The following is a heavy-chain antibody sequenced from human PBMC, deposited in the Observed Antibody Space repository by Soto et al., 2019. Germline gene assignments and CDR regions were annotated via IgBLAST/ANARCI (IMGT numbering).Heavy chain of an antibody. V-gene: IGHV1-18*01. CDR2: ISVYNGKT. CDR3: AKDDYGKKDGDSLEM. J-gene: IGHJ3*02. CDR1: GYTFTSFG. Sequence: QVQLVQSGAEVKKPGASVKVSCKASGYTFTSFGITWVRQAPGQGLEWMGWISVYNGKTSYAQKLQGRVTVTRDTSTNTAYMELRSLRSDDTAIYYCAKDDYGKKDGDSLEMWGQGTVVTVSS. D-gene: IGHD4-17*01.